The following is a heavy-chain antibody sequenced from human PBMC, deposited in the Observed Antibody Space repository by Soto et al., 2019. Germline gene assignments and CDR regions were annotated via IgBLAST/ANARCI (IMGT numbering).Heavy chain of an antibody. CDR1: GLVFSNSA. D-gene: IGHD3-3*01. CDR2: IVVGSGNT. CDR3: ARGIGYYDFWSGYYTPYYYYYMDV. J-gene: IGHJ6*03. Sequence: GASVKVSCKTSGLVFSNSAVQWVRQARGQRLEWMGRIVVGSGNTDLAQKLQGRVTMTTDTSTSTAYMELRSLRSDDTAVYYCARGIGYYDFWSGYYTPYYYYYMDVWGKGTTVTVSS. V-gene: IGHV1-58*01.